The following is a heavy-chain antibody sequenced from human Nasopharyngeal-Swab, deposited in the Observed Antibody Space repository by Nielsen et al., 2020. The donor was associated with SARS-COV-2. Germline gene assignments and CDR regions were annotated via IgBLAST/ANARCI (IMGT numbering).Heavy chain of an antibody. CDR3: ARLGGSFLTYYMDV. J-gene: IGHJ6*03. V-gene: IGHV4-39*01. CDR2: IYYSGST. D-gene: IGHD1-26*01. Sequence: SETLSLTCTVSGGSISSSSYYWGWIRQPPGKGLEWIGSIYYSGSTYYNPSLKRRVTISVDTSKNQFSLKLSSVTAADTAVYYCARLGGSFLTYYMDVWGKGTTVTVSS. CDR1: GGSISSSSYY.